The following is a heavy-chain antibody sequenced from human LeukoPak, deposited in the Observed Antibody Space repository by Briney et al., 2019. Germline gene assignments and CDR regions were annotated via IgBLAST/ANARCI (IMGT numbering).Heavy chain of an antibody. CDR3: ARDRGPYDSSGYYPYDAFDI. V-gene: IGHV3-20*04. Sequence: PGGSLRLACAASGFTFDDYGMTWVRQAPGKGLEWVSSINWNGGSTGYADSVKGRFTISRDNAKNSPFLQMNSLRAEDTALYYCARDRGPYDSSGYYPYDAFDIWGQGTMVTVSS. CDR2: INWNGGST. D-gene: IGHD3-22*01. CDR1: GFTFDDYG. J-gene: IGHJ3*02.